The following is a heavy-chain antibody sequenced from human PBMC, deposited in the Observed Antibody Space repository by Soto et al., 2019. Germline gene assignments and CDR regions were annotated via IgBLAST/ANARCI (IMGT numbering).Heavy chain of an antibody. CDR2: IIPIFGTA. CDR3: ARGEGDYCSSTSCYPGAGYYYYGMDV. CDR1: GCTFSSYA. V-gene: IGHV1-69*13. Sequence: SVKVSCKASGCTFSSYAISWVRQAPGQGLEWMGGIIPIFGTANYAQKFQGRVTITADESTSTAYMELSSLRSEDTAVYYCARGEGDYCSSTSCYPGAGYYYYGMDVWGQGTTVTVSS. J-gene: IGHJ6*02. D-gene: IGHD2-2*01.